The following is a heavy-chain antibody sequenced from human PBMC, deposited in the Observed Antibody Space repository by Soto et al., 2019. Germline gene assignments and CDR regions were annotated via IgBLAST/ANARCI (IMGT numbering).Heavy chain of an antibody. CDR2: INSNRGGT. J-gene: IGHJ6*02. CDR3: ARDREERFLEWSFFYGMDV. Sequence: GAPVKVSCKAPGYTFTGYYLHWSRQAPGQGLGWMGWINSNRGGTNYAQKFQGRVTMTRDTSISTAYMELSRLRADDTAVYYCARDREERFLEWSFFYGMDVWGQGTTVTVSS. D-gene: IGHD3-3*01. CDR1: GYTFTGYY. V-gene: IGHV1-2*02.